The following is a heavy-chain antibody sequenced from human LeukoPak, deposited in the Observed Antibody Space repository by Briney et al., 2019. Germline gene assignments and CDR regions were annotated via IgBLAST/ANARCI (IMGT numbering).Heavy chain of an antibody. CDR3: ARSNWPYYFDY. CDR1: GFTFSSYS. Sequence: GGSLRLSCAASGFTFSSYSMNWVRQAPGKGLEWVSSISSSSSYIYYADSVKGRFTISRDNAKNTLYLQVNSLRAEDTAVYYCARSNWPYYFDYWGQGALVTVSS. D-gene: IGHD1-1*01. V-gene: IGHV3-21*01. CDR2: ISSSSSYI. J-gene: IGHJ4*02.